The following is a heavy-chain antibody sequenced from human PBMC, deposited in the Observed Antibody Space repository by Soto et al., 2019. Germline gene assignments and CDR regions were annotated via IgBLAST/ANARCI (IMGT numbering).Heavy chain of an antibody. D-gene: IGHD1-7*01. V-gene: IGHV1-2*02. Sequence: ASVKVSCKASGYTFTGYYMHWVRQAPGQGLEWMGWINPNSGGTNYAQKFQGRVTMTRDTSISTAYMELSRLRSDDTAVYYCVREAGITGTSGSGWFDPWGQGTLVTVSS. CDR2: INPNSGGT. CDR3: VREAGITGTSGSGWFDP. CDR1: GYTFTGYY. J-gene: IGHJ5*02.